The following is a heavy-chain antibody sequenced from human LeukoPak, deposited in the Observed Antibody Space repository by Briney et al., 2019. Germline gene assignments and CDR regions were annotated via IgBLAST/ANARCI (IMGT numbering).Heavy chain of an antibody. CDR2: MNPNSGNT. CDR1: GYTFAGYY. Sequence: ASVKVSCKASGYTFAGYYMHWVRQAPGQGLEWMGWMNPNSGNTGYAQKFQGRVTMTRNTSISTAYMELSSLRSEDTAVYYCARVGGYGDYVFDYWGQGTLVTVSS. J-gene: IGHJ4*02. CDR3: ARVGGYGDYVFDY. V-gene: IGHV1-8*02. D-gene: IGHD4-17*01.